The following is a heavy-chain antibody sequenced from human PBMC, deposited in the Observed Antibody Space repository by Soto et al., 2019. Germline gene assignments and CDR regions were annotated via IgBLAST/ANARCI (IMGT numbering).Heavy chain of an antibody. Sequence: GGSLRLSCAASGFTFSRYLMHWVRQAPGKGLVWVSRINSDGSSTSYADSVKGRFTISRDNAKNSLYLQMNSLRAEDTAVYYCARDVDSSSWSHYYYYYMDVWGKGTTVTVSS. D-gene: IGHD6-13*01. J-gene: IGHJ6*03. CDR3: ARDVDSSSWSHYYYYYMDV. CDR1: GFTFSRYL. CDR2: INSDGSST. V-gene: IGHV3-74*01.